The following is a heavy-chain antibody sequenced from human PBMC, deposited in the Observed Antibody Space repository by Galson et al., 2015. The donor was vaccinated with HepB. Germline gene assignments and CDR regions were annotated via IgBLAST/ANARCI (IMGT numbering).Heavy chain of an antibody. CDR3: ARVTSPLMHLMGPFDY. D-gene: IGHD1-20*01. CDR1: GFTFSSYA. Sequence: SLRLSCAASGFTFSSYAMHWVRQAPGKGLEWVAVISYDGSNKYYADSVKGRFTISRDNSKNTLYLQMNSLRAEDMAVYYCARVTSPLMHLMGPFDYWGQGTLVTVSS. V-gene: IGHV3-30-3*01. J-gene: IGHJ4*02. CDR2: ISYDGSNK.